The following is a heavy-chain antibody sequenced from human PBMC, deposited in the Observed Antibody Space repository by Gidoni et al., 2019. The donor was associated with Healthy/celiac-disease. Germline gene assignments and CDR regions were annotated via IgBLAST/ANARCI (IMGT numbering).Heavy chain of an antibody. V-gene: IGHV3-30*18. D-gene: IGHD1-7*01. Sequence: QVQLVESGGGVVQPGRSLRLSCAASGFTFSSYGMHWVRQAPGKGLEWVAVISYDGSNKYYADSVKGRFTISRDNSKNTLYLQMNSLRAEDTAVYYCAKDRLELQGVFDYWGQGTLVTVSS. CDR1: GFTFSSYG. CDR3: AKDRLELQGVFDY. CDR2: ISYDGSNK. J-gene: IGHJ4*02.